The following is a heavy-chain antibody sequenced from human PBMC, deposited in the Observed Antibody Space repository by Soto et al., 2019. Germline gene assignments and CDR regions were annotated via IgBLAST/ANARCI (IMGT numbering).Heavy chain of an antibody. Sequence: ASVKVSCKASGYTFTSYAMHWVRQAPGQRLEWMGWINAGNGNTKYSQKFQDRATITRDTSASTAYMELSSLRSEDTAVYYCATDRTYYYDSSGSHGLDYWGQGTLVTVSS. J-gene: IGHJ4*02. V-gene: IGHV1-3*01. CDR2: INAGNGNT. CDR3: ATDRTYYYDSSGSHGLDY. D-gene: IGHD3-22*01. CDR1: GYTFTSYA.